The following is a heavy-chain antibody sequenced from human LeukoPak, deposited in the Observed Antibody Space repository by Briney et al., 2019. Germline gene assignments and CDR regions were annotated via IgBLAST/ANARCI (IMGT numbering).Heavy chain of an antibody. Sequence: GGSLRLSCAASGFTFSSYEMNWVRQAPGKGLEWVSSISSSSSYIYYADSVKGRFTISRDNAKNSLYLQMNSLRAEDTAVYYCARNYPRERSGSYYYYYYMDVWGKGTTVTVSS. D-gene: IGHD3-10*01. CDR2: ISSSSSYI. V-gene: IGHV3-21*01. CDR3: ARNYPRERSGSYYYYYYMDV. CDR1: GFTFSSYE. J-gene: IGHJ6*03.